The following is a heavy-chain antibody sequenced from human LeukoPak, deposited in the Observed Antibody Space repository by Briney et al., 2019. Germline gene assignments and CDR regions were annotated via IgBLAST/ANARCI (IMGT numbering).Heavy chain of an antibody. CDR2: IYYSGTT. D-gene: IGHD3-22*01. J-gene: IGHJ3*02. CDR1: GGSISSSSYD. Sequence: SETLSLTCTVSGGSISSSSYDWDWIRHPPGKGLEWIGTIYYSGTTYYNPSLKSRVTISVDTSRNQFSLKLSSVTATDTAVYYCARMIGDDAFDIWGQGTMVTVSS. CDR3: ARMIGDDAFDI. V-gene: IGHV4-39*01.